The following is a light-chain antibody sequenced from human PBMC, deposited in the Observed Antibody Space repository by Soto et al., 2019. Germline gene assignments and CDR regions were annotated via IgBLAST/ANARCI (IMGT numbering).Light chain of an antibody. Sequence: EIVLTQSPGTLSSSPGERASLSCRASQTVTSNYLAWYQQKPGQAPRLLIYDASNRAAGIPARFSGSGSGTDFTLTISSLEPEDFAIYYCQQRQYWPPITFGQGTRLEIK. CDR2: DAS. CDR3: QQRQYWPPIT. J-gene: IGKJ5*01. V-gene: IGKV3-11*01. CDR1: QTVTSNY.